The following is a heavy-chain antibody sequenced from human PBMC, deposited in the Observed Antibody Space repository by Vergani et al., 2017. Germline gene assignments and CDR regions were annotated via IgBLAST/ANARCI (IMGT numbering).Heavy chain of an antibody. V-gene: IGHV4-4*07. CDR2: VHTDGTA. CDR1: GASISSYF. CDR3: ARRSGIVYDIFSGTQYFFAC. Sequence: VQLQESGPGLLKPSETLSLTCSVSGASISSYFRSWIRQPAGKGLEWLGRVHTDGTAYYNPSLRTRVRLSADLSQSQFSLKMTSLTAADTAVYYCARRSGIVYDIFSGTQYFFACWGQGTLVTVSS. J-gene: IGHJ4*02. D-gene: IGHD3-9*01.